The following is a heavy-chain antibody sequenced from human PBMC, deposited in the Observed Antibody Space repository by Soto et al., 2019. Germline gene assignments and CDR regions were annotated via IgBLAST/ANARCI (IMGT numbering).Heavy chain of an antibody. Sequence: EVQLVESGGDLVQPGGSLRLSCAASGFTFSSSWMHWVRQAPGKGLVWVSRISSDGSSATYADSVKGRFTMSRDNAKNTLYLQMNSLRAEDTALYYCAKAAYTSAWEERSFDYWGQGTLVTVSS. J-gene: IGHJ4*02. CDR1: GFTFSSSW. D-gene: IGHD6-19*01. CDR3: AKAAYTSAWEERSFDY. CDR2: ISSDGSSA. V-gene: IGHV3-74*03.